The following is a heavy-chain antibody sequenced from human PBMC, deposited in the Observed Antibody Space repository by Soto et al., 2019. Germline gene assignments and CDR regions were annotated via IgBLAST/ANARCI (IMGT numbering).Heavy chain of an antibody. V-gene: IGHV5-51*01. D-gene: IGHD3-22*01. CDR3: ATRNYYDSSGYHDY. CDR1: GYIFTSYW. J-gene: IGHJ4*02. Sequence: GESLKSSGNGSGYIFTSYWIGWVRQMPGKGLEWMGIIYPGDSDTRYSPSFQGQVTISADKSISTAYLQWSSLKASDTAMYYCATRNYYDSSGYHDYWGQGTLVTVSS. CDR2: IYPGDSDT.